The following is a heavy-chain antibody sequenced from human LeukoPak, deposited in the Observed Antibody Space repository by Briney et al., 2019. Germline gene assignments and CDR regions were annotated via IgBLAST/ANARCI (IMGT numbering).Heavy chain of an antibody. Sequence: ASVKVSCKASGYTFTSYDINWVRQATGQGLEWMGWMNPNSGNTGYAQKFQGRVTMTRNTSISTAYMELSSLRSEDTAVYYCARGTKLVAANVNWFDPWGQGTLVTVSS. V-gene: IGHV1-8*01. CDR2: MNPNSGNT. CDR1: GYTFTSYD. J-gene: IGHJ5*02. CDR3: ARGTKLVAANVNWFDP. D-gene: IGHD2-15*01.